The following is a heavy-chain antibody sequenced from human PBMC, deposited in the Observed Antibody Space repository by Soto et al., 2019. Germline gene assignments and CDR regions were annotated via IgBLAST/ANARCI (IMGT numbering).Heavy chain of an antibody. Sequence: SETLSLTCTVSGGSISSYYWSWIRQPPGKGLEWIGYIYYSGSTNYNPSLKSRVTISVDTSKNQFSLKLSSVTAADTAVYYCARDPGYCSGGSCYSGVPLLFDYWGQGTLVTVSS. D-gene: IGHD2-15*01. V-gene: IGHV4-59*12. CDR3: ARDPGYCSGGSCYSGVPLLFDY. J-gene: IGHJ4*02. CDR2: IYYSGST. CDR1: GGSISSYY.